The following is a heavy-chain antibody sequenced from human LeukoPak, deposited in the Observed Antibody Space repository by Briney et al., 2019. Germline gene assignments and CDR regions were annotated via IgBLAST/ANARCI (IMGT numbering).Heavy chain of an antibody. CDR2: INPNSGGT. D-gene: IGHD3-16*02. CDR1: GYTFTGYY. Sequence: ASVKVSCKASGYTFTGYYMHWVRQAPGQGLEWMGWINPNSGGTNYAQKFQGRVTMTRDTSISTAYMELSRLRSDDTAVYYCARDDYVWGSYRYFDYWGQGTLVTVSS. V-gene: IGHV1-2*02. CDR3: ARDDYVWGSYRYFDY. J-gene: IGHJ4*02.